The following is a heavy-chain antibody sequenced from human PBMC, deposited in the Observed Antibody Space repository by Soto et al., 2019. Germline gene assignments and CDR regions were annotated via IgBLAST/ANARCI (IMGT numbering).Heavy chain of an antibody. CDR2: ISYDGSNK. CDR3: AKEDSGPNFV. Sequence: QVQLVESGGGVVQPGRSLRLSCAASGFTFSSYGMHWVRQAPGKGLEWVAVISYDGSNKYYADSVKGRFTISRDNSKNTLYLQMNSLRAEDTAVYYCAKEDSGPNFVWGQGTLVTVSS. J-gene: IGHJ4*02. V-gene: IGHV3-30*18. CDR1: GFTFSSYG. D-gene: IGHD6-19*01.